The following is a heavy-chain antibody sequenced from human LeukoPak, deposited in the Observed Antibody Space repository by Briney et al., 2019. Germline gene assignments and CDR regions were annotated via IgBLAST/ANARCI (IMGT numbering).Heavy chain of an antibody. D-gene: IGHD3-16*01. J-gene: IGHJ4*02. CDR2: ISYDGSNK. CDR1: GFTFSSYG. Sequence: PGRSLRLSCAASGFTFSSYGVHWVRQAPGKGLEWVAVISYDGSNKYYADSVKGRFTISRDNSKNTLYLQMNSLRADDTAVYCCVGGADPDYWGQGTLVTVSS. V-gene: IGHV3-30*03. CDR3: VGGADPDY.